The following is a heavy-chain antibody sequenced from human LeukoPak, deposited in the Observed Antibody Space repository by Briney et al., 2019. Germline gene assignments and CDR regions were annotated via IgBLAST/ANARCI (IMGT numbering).Heavy chain of an antibody. CDR2: IIPILGIA. D-gene: IGHD6-13*01. CDR3: AVGSAYSSSWMGQGY. CDR1: GYTFTGYY. V-gene: IGHV1-69*02. Sequence: ASVKVSCKASGYTFTGYYMHWVRQAPGQGLEWMGRIIPILGIANYAQKFQGRVTITADKSTSTAYMELSSLRSEDTAVYYCAVGSAYSSSWMGQGYWGQGTLVTVSS. J-gene: IGHJ4*02.